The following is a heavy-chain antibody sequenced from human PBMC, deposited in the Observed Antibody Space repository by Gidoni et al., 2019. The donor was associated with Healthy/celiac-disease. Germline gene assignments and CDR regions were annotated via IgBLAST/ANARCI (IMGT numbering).Heavy chain of an antibody. V-gene: IGHV1-46*01. J-gene: IGHJ4*02. D-gene: IGHD4-17*01. CDR2: INPSGGST. CDR3: ARGGHPYGDYAPYYFDY. Sequence: QVQLVQSGAEVKKPGASVKVSCKASGYTFTSYYMHWVRQAPGQGLEWMGIINPSGGSTSYAQKFQGRVTMTRDTSTSTVYMELSSLRSEDTAVYYCARGGHPYGDYAPYYFDYWGQGTLVTVSS. CDR1: GYTFTSYY.